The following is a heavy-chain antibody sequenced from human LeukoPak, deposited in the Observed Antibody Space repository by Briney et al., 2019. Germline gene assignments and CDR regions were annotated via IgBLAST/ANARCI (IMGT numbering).Heavy chain of an antibody. D-gene: IGHD1-26*01. V-gene: IGHV3-7*05. Sequence: GGSLRLSCAASGYSFSSYWMSWVRQAPGKGLEWVANIKQDGSESNYVGSVKGRFTISRDNAKNSLYPQMNSLRAEDTAVYYCAKDSYSKGDYWGQGTLVTVSS. J-gene: IGHJ4*02. CDR3: AKDSYSKGDY. CDR2: IKQDGSES. CDR1: GYSFSSYW.